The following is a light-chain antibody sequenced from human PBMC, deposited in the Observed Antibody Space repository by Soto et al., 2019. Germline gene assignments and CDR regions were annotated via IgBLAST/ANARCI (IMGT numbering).Light chain of an antibody. J-gene: IGKJ5*01. CDR3: QQYGSSPST. V-gene: IGKV3-20*01. CDR2: GAS. Sequence: EILLTQSPATLSVSPGERATLSCRASQSVSSNLAWYQQKPGQAPRLLIYGASTRATGIPARFSGSGSGTDFTLTINRLEPEDFAVYYCQQYGSSPSTFGQGTRLEI. CDR1: QSVSSN.